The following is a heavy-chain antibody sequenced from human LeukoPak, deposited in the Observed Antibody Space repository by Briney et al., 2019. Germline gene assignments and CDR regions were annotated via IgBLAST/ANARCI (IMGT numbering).Heavy chain of an antibody. CDR2: ISGYNGNT. J-gene: IGHJ6*02. CDR1: GYTFSDYG. CDR3: ARWSGGSDWLYHYGMDV. V-gene: IGHV1-18*01. D-gene: IGHD3-10*01. Sequence: ASVKVSCKASGYTFSDYGISWVRQAPGQGLEWMGWISGYNGNTNYAQNLQGRVTVTTDTSTSTAYMELRSLRSDDTAVYYCARWSGGSDWLYHYGMDVWGQGTTVTVSS.